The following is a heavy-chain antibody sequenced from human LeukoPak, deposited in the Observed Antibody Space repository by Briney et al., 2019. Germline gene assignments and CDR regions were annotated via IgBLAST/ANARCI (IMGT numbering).Heavy chain of an antibody. CDR1: GGTFNNSP. CDR2: IIPLFGTA. D-gene: IGHD4-17*01. CDR3: ARDVHGDYGSGWFDP. J-gene: IGHJ5*02. Sequence: GASVKVSCKTSGGTFNNSPISWVGQAPGQGLEWLGGIIPLFGTAGYQQKFQGRVTITRDESTRTVYLELTSLTSDDTAVYYCARDVHGDYGSGWFDPWGQGTLVSVSS. V-gene: IGHV1-69*05.